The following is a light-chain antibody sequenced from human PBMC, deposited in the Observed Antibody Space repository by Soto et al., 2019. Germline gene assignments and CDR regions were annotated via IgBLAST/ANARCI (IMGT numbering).Light chain of an antibody. Sequence: EIVLTQSPGTLSLSPGERATLSCRASQSVSRTYLAWYQQKPGQAPRLLIYDASNRATGIPARFSGSGSGTDFTLTISSLEPEDFAVYYCQQRSNWQGATFGGGTKVEIK. J-gene: IGKJ4*01. CDR1: QSVSRTY. CDR3: QQRSNWQGAT. V-gene: IGKV3-11*01. CDR2: DAS.